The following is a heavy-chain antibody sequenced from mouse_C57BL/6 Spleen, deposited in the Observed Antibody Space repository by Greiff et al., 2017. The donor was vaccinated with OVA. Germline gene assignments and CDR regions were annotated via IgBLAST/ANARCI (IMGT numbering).Heavy chain of an antibody. Sequence: EVKVVESGGGLVQPKGSLKLSCAASGFSFNTYAMNWVRQAPGKGLEWVARIRSKSNNYATYYADSVKDRFTISRDDSESMLYLQMNNLKTEDAAMYYCVRSLFDYWGQGTTLTVSS. CDR2: IRSKSNNYAT. CDR1: GFSFNTYA. CDR3: VRSLFDY. J-gene: IGHJ2*01. V-gene: IGHV10-1*01.